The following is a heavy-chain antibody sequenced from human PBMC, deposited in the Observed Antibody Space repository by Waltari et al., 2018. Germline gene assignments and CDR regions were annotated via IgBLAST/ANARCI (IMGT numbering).Heavy chain of an antibody. CDR1: GGTFSSYA. CDR2: IVAIFGTA. Sequence: QVQLVQSGAEVKKPGSSVKVSCKASGGTFSSYAISWVRQAPGQGLAWMGGIVAIFGTANYAQKFQGRVTITTDESTSTAYMELSSLRSEDTAVYYCARAGTGGNWFDPWGQGTLVTVSS. D-gene: IGHD1-1*01. V-gene: IGHV1-69*05. J-gene: IGHJ5*02. CDR3: ARAGTGGNWFDP.